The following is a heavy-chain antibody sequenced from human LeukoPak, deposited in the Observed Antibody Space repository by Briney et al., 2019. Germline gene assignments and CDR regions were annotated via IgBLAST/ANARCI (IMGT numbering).Heavy chain of an antibody. CDR3: ATSIAARYDAFDI. CDR1: GFTFSSYA. Sequence: GGSLRLSCAASGFTFSSYAMSWVRQAPGKGLEWVAVIWYDGSNKYYADSVKGRFTISRDNSKNTLYLQMNSLRAEDTAVYYCATSIAARYDAFDIWGQGTMVTVSS. CDR2: IWYDGSNK. J-gene: IGHJ3*02. D-gene: IGHD6-6*01. V-gene: IGHV3-33*08.